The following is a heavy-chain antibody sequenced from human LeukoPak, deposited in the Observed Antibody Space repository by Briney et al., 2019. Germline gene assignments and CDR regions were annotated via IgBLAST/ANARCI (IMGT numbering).Heavy chain of an antibody. CDR3: ARDRGAAAGDLDY. Sequence: SETLSLTCTVSGGSISSYYWSWIRQPPGKGLEWIGYIYYSGSTNYNPSLKSRVTISVDTSKNQFFLKLSSVTAADTAVYYCARDRGAAAGDLDYWGQGTLVTVSS. CDR1: GGSISSYY. V-gene: IGHV4-59*01. CDR2: IYYSGST. D-gene: IGHD6-13*01. J-gene: IGHJ4*02.